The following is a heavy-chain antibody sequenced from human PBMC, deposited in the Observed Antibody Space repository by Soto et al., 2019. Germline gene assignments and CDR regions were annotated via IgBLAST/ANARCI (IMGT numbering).Heavy chain of an antibody. V-gene: IGHV3-74*01. D-gene: IGHD6-13*01. CDR1: GFTFSSYW. J-gene: IGHJ4*02. CDR2: IRSDGSST. CDR3: AREDFAAACGF. Sequence: EVQLVESGGGLVQPGGSLRLSCAASGFTFSSYWMHWVRHAPGKGLVWVSRIRSDGSSTSYADSVKGRFTISRDNAKNTLYLQMNSLRAEDTAVYYCAREDFAAACGFWGQGTLVTVSS.